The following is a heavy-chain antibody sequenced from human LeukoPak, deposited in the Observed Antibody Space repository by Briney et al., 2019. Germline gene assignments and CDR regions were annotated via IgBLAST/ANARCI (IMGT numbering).Heavy chain of an antibody. D-gene: IGHD3-10*01. CDR1: GFTFSSYA. V-gene: IGHV3-23*01. CDR3: AKDLRGSGGYRVFGAFDI. Sequence: GGSLRLSCAASGFTFSSYAMSWVRQAPGKGLEWVSAISGSGGSTYYADSVKGRFTISRDNSKNTLYLQMNSLRAEDTAVYYCAKDLRGSGGYRVFGAFDIWGQGTMVTVSS. J-gene: IGHJ3*02. CDR2: ISGSGGST.